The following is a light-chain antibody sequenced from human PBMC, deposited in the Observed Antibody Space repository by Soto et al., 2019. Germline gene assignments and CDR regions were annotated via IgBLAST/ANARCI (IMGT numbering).Light chain of an antibody. CDR1: SSDVGDYNY. CDR2: DVS. V-gene: IGLV2-11*01. CDR3: CSYAGSYTWV. Sequence: QSALTQPRSVSGSPGQSVTISCTGTSSDVGDYNYVSWYQQHPGKAPKLMIYDVSKRPSGVPDRFSGSKSGNTASLTISGLQDEDEADYYCCSYAGSYTWVFGGGTKLTVL. J-gene: IGLJ3*02.